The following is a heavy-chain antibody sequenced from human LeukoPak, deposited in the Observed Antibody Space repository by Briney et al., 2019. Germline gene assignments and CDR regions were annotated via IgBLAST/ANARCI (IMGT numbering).Heavy chain of an antibody. Sequence: GESLQISCQGSGDTFTTYWLAWVRQMPGKGLEWMAIINPGDSATRYSPSFQGQVTISADKSINTAYLQWSSLKASDTAMYYCARPLGANLAHFDYWGQGTLVTVSS. J-gene: IGHJ4*02. CDR1: GDTFTTYW. D-gene: IGHD4/OR15-4a*01. CDR2: INPGDSAT. V-gene: IGHV5-51*01. CDR3: ARPLGANLAHFDY.